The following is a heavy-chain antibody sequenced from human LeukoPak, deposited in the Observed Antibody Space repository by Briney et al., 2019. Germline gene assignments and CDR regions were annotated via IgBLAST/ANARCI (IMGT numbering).Heavy chain of an antibody. CDR1: GGSISNYY. J-gene: IGHJ4*02. CDR3: ARDRGPRAVAGYFDY. V-gene: IGHV4-59*12. CDR2: IYYSGST. D-gene: IGHD6-19*01. Sequence: SETLSLTCTVSGGSISNYYWSWIRQPPRKGLELIGYIYYSGSTNYNPSLKSRVTISVDTSKNQFSLKLSSVTAADTAVYYCARDRGPRAVAGYFDYWGQGTLVTVSS.